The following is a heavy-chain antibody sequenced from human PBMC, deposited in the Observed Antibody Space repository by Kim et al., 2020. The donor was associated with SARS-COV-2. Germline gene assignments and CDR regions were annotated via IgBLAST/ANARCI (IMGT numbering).Heavy chain of an antibody. CDR1: GGSISSSSYY. CDR2: IYYSGST. D-gene: IGHD6-19*01. V-gene: IGHV4-39*01. Sequence: SETLSLTCTVSGGSISSSSYYWGWIRQPPGKGLEWIGSIYYSGSTYYNPSLKSRVTISVDTSKNQFSLKLSSVTAADTAVYYCARIREDTVAGTFSYYYG. CDR3: ARIREDTVAGTFSYYYG. J-gene: IGHJ6*01.